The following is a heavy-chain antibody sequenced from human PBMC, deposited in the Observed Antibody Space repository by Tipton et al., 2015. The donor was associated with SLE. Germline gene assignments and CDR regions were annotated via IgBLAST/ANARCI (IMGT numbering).Heavy chain of an antibody. D-gene: IGHD6-6*01. CDR1: GFTFSSYA. V-gene: IGHV3-30*04. J-gene: IGHJ6*02. CDR2: ISYDGSNK. Sequence: SLRLSCAASGFTFSSYAMHWVRQAPGKGLEWVAVISYDGSNKYYADSVKGRFTISRDNSKNTLYLQMNSLRAEDTAVYYCARTSIAARPLYYYGMDVWGQGTTVTVSS. CDR3: ARTSIAARPLYYYGMDV.